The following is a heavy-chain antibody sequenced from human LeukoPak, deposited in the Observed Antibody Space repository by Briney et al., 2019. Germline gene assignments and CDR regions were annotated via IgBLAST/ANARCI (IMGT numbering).Heavy chain of an antibody. CDR2: IYYSGST. CDR3: ARGTYDSSGYYYVPPDY. D-gene: IGHD3-22*01. V-gene: IGHV4-31*03. CDR1: GGSISSGGYY. Sequence: PSETLSLTCTVSGGSISSGGYYWSWLRQHPGKGLEWIGYIYYSGSTYYNPSLKSRVTISVDTSKNQFSLKLSSVTAADTAVYYCARGTYDSSGYYYVPPDYWGQGTLVTVSS. J-gene: IGHJ4*02.